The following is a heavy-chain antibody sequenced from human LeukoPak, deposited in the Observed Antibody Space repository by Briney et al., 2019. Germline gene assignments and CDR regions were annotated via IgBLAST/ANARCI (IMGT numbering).Heavy chain of an antibody. CDR1: GGSISSYY. J-gene: IGHJ3*02. D-gene: IGHD3-3*01. CDR2: IYYSGST. CDR3: ARGEYDFWSGYYRPTAFDI. V-gene: IGHV4-59*01. Sequence: SETLSLTCTVSGGSISSYYWSWIRQPPGKGLEWIGYIYYSGSTNYNPSLKSRVTISVDTSKNQFSLKLSSVTAADTAVYYCARGEYDFWSGYYRPTAFDIWGQGTMVTVSS.